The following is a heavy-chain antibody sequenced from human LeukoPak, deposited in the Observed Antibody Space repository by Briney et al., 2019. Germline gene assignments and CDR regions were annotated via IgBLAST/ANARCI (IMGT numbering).Heavy chain of an antibody. D-gene: IGHD4-23*01. CDR1: GGSISSGGYY. Sequence: SQTLSLTCTVSGGSISSGGYYWSWVRQHPVKGLEWIGYIYYSGRTYYNPSLKSGVTISVDTSKRQFSLKLVSVTAADTAVYYCARVKESDGNSWFDPWGQGTLVTVSS. CDR2: IYYSGRT. J-gene: IGHJ5*02. V-gene: IGHV4-31*03. CDR3: ARVKESDGNSWFDP.